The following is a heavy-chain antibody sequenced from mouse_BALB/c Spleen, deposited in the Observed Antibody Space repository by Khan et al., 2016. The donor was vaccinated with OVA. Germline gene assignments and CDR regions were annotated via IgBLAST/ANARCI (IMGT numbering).Heavy chain of an antibody. CDR3: ARDRIDY. V-gene: IGHV1-7*01. CDR2: INPTSGYT. J-gene: IGHJ2*01. Sequence: QVQLQQSGAELAKPGASVKMSCKASGYTFTSYWMHWIKQRPGQGLEWIGYINPTSGYTDYNQKFKDKATLTADKSSSTAYMQLNSLTSDDSAVDYGARDRIDYWGQGTTLTVSS. CDR1: GYTFTSYW.